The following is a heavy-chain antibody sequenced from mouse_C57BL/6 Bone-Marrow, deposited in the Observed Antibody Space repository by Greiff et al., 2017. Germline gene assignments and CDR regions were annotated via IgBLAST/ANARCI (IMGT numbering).Heavy chain of an antibody. CDR3: AREGGQLPYYYAMDY. J-gene: IGHJ4*01. CDR1: GYTFTSYW. V-gene: IGHV1-53*01. Sequence: VQLQQPGTELVKPGASVKLSCKASGYTFTSYWMHWVKQRPGQGLEWIGNINPSNGGTNYNEKFKSKATLTVDKSSSTAYMQLSSLTSEDSAVYYCAREGGQLPYYYAMDYWGQGTSVTVSS. CDR2: INPSNGGT. D-gene: IGHD3-3*01.